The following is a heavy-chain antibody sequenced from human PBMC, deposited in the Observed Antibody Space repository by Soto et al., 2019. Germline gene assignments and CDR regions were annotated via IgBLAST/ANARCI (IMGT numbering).Heavy chain of an antibody. CDR1: GFTFSSYS. Sequence: GGSLRLSCAASGFTFSSYSMNWVRQAPGKGLEWVSYISSSSSTIYYADSVKGRFTISRDNAKNSLYLQMNSLRAEDTAVYYCARDLELPFFRGAAARRVDYWGQGTLVTVSS. D-gene: IGHD6-13*01. CDR3: ARDLELPFFRGAAARRVDY. V-gene: IGHV3-48*01. CDR2: ISSSSSTI. J-gene: IGHJ4*02.